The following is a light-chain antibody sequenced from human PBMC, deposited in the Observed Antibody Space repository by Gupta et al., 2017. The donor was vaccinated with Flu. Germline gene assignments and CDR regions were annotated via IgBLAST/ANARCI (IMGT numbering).Light chain of an antibody. CDR2: SSD. Sequence: QSVLTQPPSASGTPGQRVTISCSGSSSNIGSHTVSWYQQIPGTAPKLLIYSSDQRPSGVPGRFSGSKSGTSASLAISGLQSEDEADYYCAAWDDSLNGVVFGGGTRVTVL. CDR3: AAWDDSLNGVV. V-gene: IGLV1-44*01. CDR1: SSNIGSHT. J-gene: IGLJ3*02.